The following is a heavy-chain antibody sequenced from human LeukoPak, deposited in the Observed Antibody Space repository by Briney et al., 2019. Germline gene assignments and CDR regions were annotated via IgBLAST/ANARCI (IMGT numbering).Heavy chain of an antibody. CDR2: IKQDGSEK. CDR1: GFTFSSYW. J-gene: IGHJ3*02. Sequence: PGGSLRLSCAASGFTFSSYWMSWVRQAPGRGLEWVANIKQDGSEKYYVDSVKGRFTISRDNAKNSLYLQMNSLRAEDTAVYYCARSSGYDAFDIWGQGTMVTVSS. D-gene: IGHD3-22*01. CDR3: ARSSGYDAFDI. V-gene: IGHV3-7*01.